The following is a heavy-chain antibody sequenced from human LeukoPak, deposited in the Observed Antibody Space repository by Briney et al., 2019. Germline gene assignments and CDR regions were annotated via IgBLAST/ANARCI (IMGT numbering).Heavy chain of an antibody. D-gene: IGHD2-15*01. CDR1: GFIFDNFA. CDR3: ARDRNVVGADFDS. J-gene: IGHJ5*01. V-gene: IGHV3-30*03. CDR2: VSFDGTNN. Sequence: GGSLRLSCAASGFIFDNFAIHWVRQAPGKGLEWGSIVSFDGTNNFYADSVKGRFIVSRDSSNNTVYLHMNSLRPDDTAVYFCARDRNVVGADFDSWGQGTLVTVSS.